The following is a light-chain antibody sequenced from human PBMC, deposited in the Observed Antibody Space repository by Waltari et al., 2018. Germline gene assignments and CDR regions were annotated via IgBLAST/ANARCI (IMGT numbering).Light chain of an antibody. Sequence: EVVLTQSPGTLSLSPGESASLSCRATQSIRSPYLAWYQQKPGQPPRLLIYGASIRATGIPDRFSGGGSGTDFTLTITRLEPEDFAVYFCQQYGSSPLTFGLGPKWIS. CDR3: QQYGSSPLT. V-gene: IGKV3-20*01. J-gene: IGKJ3*01. CDR2: GAS. CDR1: QSIRSPY.